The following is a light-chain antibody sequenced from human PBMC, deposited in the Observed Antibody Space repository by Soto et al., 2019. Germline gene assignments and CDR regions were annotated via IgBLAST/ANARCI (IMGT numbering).Light chain of an antibody. CDR2: GAS. Sequence: EIVMTQSPATLSVSPGERATLSCRASQSVGSNLAWYQHRPGQAPRLLILGASTRDNGVPARFSGSGSGTEFTLTISGLQSEESAVYYCQQYKDWYTLGQGTKLQIK. CDR3: QQYKDWYT. J-gene: IGKJ2*01. CDR1: QSVGSN. V-gene: IGKV3-15*01.